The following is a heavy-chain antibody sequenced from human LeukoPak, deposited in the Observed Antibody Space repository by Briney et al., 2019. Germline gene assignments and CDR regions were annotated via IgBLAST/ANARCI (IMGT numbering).Heavy chain of an antibody. J-gene: IGHJ6*03. Sequence: KPSETLSLTCAVYGGSFSGYYWSWIRQPPGKGLEWIGEINHSGSTNYNPSLKSRVTISVDTSKNQFSLKLSSVTAADTAVYYCARVPRGSSWYGNYYYMDVWGKGTTVTVSS. CDR3: ARVPRGSSWYGNYYYMDV. V-gene: IGHV4-34*01. CDR1: GGSFSGYY. D-gene: IGHD6-13*01. CDR2: INHSGST.